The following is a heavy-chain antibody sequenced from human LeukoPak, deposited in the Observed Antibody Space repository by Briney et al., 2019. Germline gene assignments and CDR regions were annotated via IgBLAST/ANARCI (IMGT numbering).Heavy chain of an antibody. CDR3: ARAGNYRFDY. CDR1: GFTFDDYT. J-gene: IGHJ4*02. V-gene: IGHV3-30*03. D-gene: IGHD1-7*01. CDR2: ISYDGSNK. Sequence: PGGSLRLSCAASGFTFDDYTMHWVRQAPGKGLEWVAVISYDGSNKYYADSVKGRFTISRDTSKNTLYLQMNSLRAEDTAVYYCARAGNYRFDYWGQGTLVTVSS.